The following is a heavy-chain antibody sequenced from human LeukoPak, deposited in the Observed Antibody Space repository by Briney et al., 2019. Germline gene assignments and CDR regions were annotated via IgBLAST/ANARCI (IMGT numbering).Heavy chain of an antibody. CDR1: GGSISSYY. V-gene: IGHV4-34*01. CDR3: ARAASVYDSSGYTTFGY. CDR2: INHSGST. J-gene: IGHJ4*02. D-gene: IGHD3-22*01. Sequence: SETLSLTCTVSGGSISSYYWSWIRQPPGKGLEWIGEINHSGSTNYNPSLKSRVTISVDTSKNQFSLKLSSVTAADTAVYYCARAASVYDSSGYTTFGYWGQGTLVTVSS.